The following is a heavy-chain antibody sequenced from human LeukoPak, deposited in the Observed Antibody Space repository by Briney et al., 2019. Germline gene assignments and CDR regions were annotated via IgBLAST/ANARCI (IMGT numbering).Heavy chain of an antibody. J-gene: IGHJ4*02. V-gene: IGHV3-11*06. CDR2: ISSSSSYT. D-gene: IGHD3-22*01. CDR1: GFTFSDYY. CDR3: ARRGYYDTSGYLFDY. Sequence: GGSLRLSCAASGFTFSDYYMSWIRQAPGKGLEWVSYISSSSSYTNYADSVKGRFTISRDNAKNSLFLQMNSLRAEDTAVYYCARRGYYDTSGYLFDYWGQGTLVTVSS.